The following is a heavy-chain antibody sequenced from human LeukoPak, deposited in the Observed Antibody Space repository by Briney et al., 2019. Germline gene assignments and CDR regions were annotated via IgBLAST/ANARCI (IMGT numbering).Heavy chain of an antibody. J-gene: IGHJ5*02. CDR3: ARGRGYDILTGYGWFDP. V-gene: IGHV1-46*01. D-gene: IGHD3-9*01. Sequence: ASVKVSCKASGYTFTGYYMHWVRQAPGQGLEWMGIINPSGGSTSYAQKFQGRVTMTRDMSTSTVYMELSSLRSEDTAVYYCARGRGYDILTGYGWFDPWGQGTLVTVSS. CDR2: INPSGGST. CDR1: GYTFTGYY.